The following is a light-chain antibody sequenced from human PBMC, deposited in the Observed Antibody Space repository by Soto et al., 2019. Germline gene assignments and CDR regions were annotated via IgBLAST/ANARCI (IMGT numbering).Light chain of an antibody. V-gene: IGLV2-14*01. CDR1: SSDIGGHNY. CDR2: EVI. J-gene: IGLJ1*01. Sequence: QSALTQPASVSGSPGQSITVSCTGTSSDIGGHNYVSWYQQHPGKVPKLIIYEVINRPSGVSPRFSGSKSANTASLTISGLQAEDEGDYYCCSYTTSTAFYVFGTGTKLTVL. CDR3: CSYTTSTAFYV.